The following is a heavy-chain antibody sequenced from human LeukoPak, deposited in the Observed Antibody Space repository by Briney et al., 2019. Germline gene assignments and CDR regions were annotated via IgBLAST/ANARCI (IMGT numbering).Heavy chain of an antibody. CDR2: ITSNGGST. CDR3: VKGITAMVPFFDY. CDR1: GFTFSRYA. Sequence: LGGSLRLSCSASGFTFSRYAMHWVRQAPGKGLEYVSAITSNGGSTYYADSVKGRFTISRDNSKSTLYLQMSSLRAEDTAVYYCVKGITAMVPFFDYWGQGTLVTVSS. D-gene: IGHD5-18*01. V-gene: IGHV3-64D*06. J-gene: IGHJ4*02.